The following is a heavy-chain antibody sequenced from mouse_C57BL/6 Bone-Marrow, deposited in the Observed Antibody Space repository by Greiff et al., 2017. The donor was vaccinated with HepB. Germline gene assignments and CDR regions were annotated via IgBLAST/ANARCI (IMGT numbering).Heavy chain of an antibody. V-gene: IGHV1-64*01. D-gene: IGHD2-4*01. J-gene: IGHJ1*03. Sequence: QVQLQQPGAELVKPGASVKLSCKASGYTFTSYWMHWVKQRPGQGLEWIGMIHPNSGSTNYNEKFKSKATLTVDKSSSTAYMELRSLTSEDSAVYYCARWLYDYDEGYFDVWGTGTTVTVSS. CDR3: ARWLYDYDEGYFDV. CDR1: GYTFTSYW. CDR2: IHPNSGST.